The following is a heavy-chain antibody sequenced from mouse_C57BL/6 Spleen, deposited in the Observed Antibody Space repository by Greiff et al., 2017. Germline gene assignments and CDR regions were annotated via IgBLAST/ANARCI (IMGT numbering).Heavy chain of an antibody. J-gene: IGHJ3*01. CDR3: ARSDNDYDRTEFGY. CDR1: GYTFTSYW. Sequence: VQLQQPGAELVKPGASVKLSCKASGYTFTSYWMHWVKQRPGQGLEWIGMIHPNSGSTNYNEKFKSKATLTADKSSSTAYMQLSSLTSEDSAVYYCARSDNDYDRTEFGYWGQGTLVTVSA. V-gene: IGHV1-64*01. D-gene: IGHD2-4*01. CDR2: IHPNSGST.